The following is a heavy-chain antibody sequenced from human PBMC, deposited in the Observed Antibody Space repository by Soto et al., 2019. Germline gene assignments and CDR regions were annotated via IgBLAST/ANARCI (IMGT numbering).Heavy chain of an antibody. D-gene: IGHD3-16*02. J-gene: IGHJ5*02. CDR2: ISAYNGNT. CDR1: GYTFTSYG. Sequence: QVQLVQSGAEVKKPGASVKVSCKASGYTFTSYGISCVRQAPGQGLEWMGWISAYNGNTNYAQKLQGRVTMTTDTATSTAYMELRSLSSDDTAVYYCARGPSAYYDYVWGSYRYDNWFDPWGQGTLVTVSS. V-gene: IGHV1-18*01. CDR3: ARGPSAYYDYVWGSYRYDNWFDP.